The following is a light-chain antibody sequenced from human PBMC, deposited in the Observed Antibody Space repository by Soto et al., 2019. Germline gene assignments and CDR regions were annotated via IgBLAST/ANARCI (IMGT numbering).Light chain of an antibody. CDR3: QRYKSYWT. V-gene: IGKV1-5*01. J-gene: IGKJ1*01. CDR2: DAS. CDR1: QNIYTW. Sequence: DIQLTQSPATLSASVGDRVTITCRASQNIYTWLAWYQQRAGKAAKLRISDASRWETGVPSRFSGSGSGTEFTITINRLPADVFATYCCQRYKSYWTFGQGTKVDIK.